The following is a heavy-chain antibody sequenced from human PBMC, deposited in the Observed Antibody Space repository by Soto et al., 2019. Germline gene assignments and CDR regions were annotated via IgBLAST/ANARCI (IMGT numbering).Heavy chain of an antibody. CDR1: GGTFSSYA. D-gene: IGHD1-7*01. CDR2: IIPIFGTA. J-gene: IGHJ4*02. CDR3: ATRTYNWNYGPTYYFDY. Sequence: SVKVSCKASGGTFSSYAISWVRQALGQGLEWMGGIIPIFGTANYAQKFQGRVTITADKSTSTAYMELSSLRSEDTAVYYCATRTYNWNYGPTYYFDYWGQGTLVTVSS. V-gene: IGHV1-69*06.